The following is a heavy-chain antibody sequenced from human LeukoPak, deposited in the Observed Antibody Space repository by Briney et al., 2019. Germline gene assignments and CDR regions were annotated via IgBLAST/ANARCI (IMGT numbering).Heavy chain of an antibody. D-gene: IGHD6-13*01. CDR3: ARDHGIAAAGTGVY. CDR2: ISAYNGNT. Sequence: ASVKVSCKASGYTFTSYGISWVRQAPGQGLEWMGWISAYNGNTNYAQKLQGRVTMTTDTSTSTAYMELRSLRFDDTAVYYCARDHGIAAAGTGVYWGQGTLVTVSS. CDR1: GYTFTSYG. J-gene: IGHJ4*02. V-gene: IGHV1-18*01.